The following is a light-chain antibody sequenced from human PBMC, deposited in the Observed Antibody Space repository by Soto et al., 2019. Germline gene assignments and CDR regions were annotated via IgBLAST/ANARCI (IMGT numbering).Light chain of an antibody. J-gene: IGKJ1*01. Sequence: DIQMTQSPSTLSASVGDRVTITCRASQSISSWLAWYQQKPGKAPKLLIYDASSLESGVPSSFSGSGSGTEFTLTIISLQPDEFATYYCQQYNSYSPWTFGQGTKVEIK. CDR1: QSISSW. V-gene: IGKV1-5*01. CDR2: DAS. CDR3: QQYNSYSPWT.